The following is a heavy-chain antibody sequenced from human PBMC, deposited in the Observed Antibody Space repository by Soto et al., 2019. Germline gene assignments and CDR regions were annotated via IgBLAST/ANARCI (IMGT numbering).Heavy chain of an antibody. J-gene: IGHJ4*02. CDR1: GFTFSNAW. V-gene: IGHV3-15*01. D-gene: IGHD6-13*01. CDR2: IKSKTDGGTT. CDR3: SPTTPRPGRYSSSWSLDY. Sequence: LRLSCAASGFTFSNAWMSWVRQAPGKGLEWVGRIKSKTDGGTTDYAAPVKGRFTISRDDSKNTLYLQMNSLKTEDTAVYYCSPTTPRPGRYSSSWSLDYWGQGTLVTVS.